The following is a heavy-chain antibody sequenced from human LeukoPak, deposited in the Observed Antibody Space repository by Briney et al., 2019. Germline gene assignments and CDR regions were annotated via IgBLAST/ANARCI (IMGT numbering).Heavy chain of an antibody. Sequence: GGTLRLSCAASGFTFSSYGMSWVRQAPGKGLEWVSAISGSGGSTYYADSVKGRFTISRDNAKSSLYLQMNSLRAEDTAVYYCASQVGATDEFDYWGQGTLVTVSS. CDR2: ISGSGGST. D-gene: IGHD1-26*01. CDR3: ASQVGATDEFDY. V-gene: IGHV3-23*01. CDR1: GFTFSSYG. J-gene: IGHJ4*02.